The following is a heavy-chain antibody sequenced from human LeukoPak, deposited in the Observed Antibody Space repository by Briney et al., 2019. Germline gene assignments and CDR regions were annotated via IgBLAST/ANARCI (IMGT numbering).Heavy chain of an antibody. CDR2: ISYDGSNK. Sequence: GGSLRLSCAASGFTFSSYAMHWVRQAPGKGLEWVAVISYDGSNKYYADSVKGRFTISRDNSKNTLYLQMNSLRAEDTAVYYCASGYSSSWYRPDYWGQGTLVTVSS. D-gene: IGHD6-13*01. CDR3: ASGYSSSWYRPDY. CDR1: GFTFSSYA. V-gene: IGHV3-30*04. J-gene: IGHJ4*02.